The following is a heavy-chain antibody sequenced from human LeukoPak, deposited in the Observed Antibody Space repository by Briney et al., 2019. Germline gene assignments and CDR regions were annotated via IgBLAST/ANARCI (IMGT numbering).Heavy chain of an antibody. CDR2: ISAYNGNT. D-gene: IGHD3-10*01. CDR1: GYIFTCYG. Sequence: GASVKVSCKASGYIFTCYGISWVRQAPGQGLEWMGWISAYNGNTNYAQKLQGGVTMTRDTSTSTAYMELRSLRSDDTAVYYCARDYDGSGLLSDYWGQGTLVTVSS. CDR3: ARDYDGSGLLSDY. J-gene: IGHJ4*02. V-gene: IGHV1-18*01.